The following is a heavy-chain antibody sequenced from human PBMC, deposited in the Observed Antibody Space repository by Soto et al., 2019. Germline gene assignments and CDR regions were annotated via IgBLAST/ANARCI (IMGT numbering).Heavy chain of an antibody. CDR1: GGSISSGGYY. CDR3: ASRGYSYGFSLGMDV. Sequence: QVQLQESGPGLVKPSQTLSLTCTVSGGSISSGGYYWSWIRQHPGKGLEWIGYIYYSGSTYYNPSITSRVTISVDTSKNQFSLKLSSVTAADTAVYYCASRGYSYGFSLGMDVWGQGTTVTVSS. D-gene: IGHD5-18*01. V-gene: IGHV4-31*03. J-gene: IGHJ6*02. CDR2: IYYSGST.